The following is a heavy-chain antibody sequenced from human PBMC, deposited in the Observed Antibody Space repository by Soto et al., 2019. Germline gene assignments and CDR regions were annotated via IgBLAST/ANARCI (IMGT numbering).Heavy chain of an antibody. CDR3: ARADPAASVGF. J-gene: IGHJ4*02. D-gene: IGHD2-2*01. V-gene: IGHV4-59*11. CDR2: ISYSGSS. CDR1: GGSMSSHY. Sequence: ETLSLTCTVSGGSMSSHYWTWLRQPPGKGLEWIGYISYSGSSYYNPSLKSRVTISADTSRNQFSLRLTSVIAADTAVYFCARADPAASVGFWGQGTLVTVSS.